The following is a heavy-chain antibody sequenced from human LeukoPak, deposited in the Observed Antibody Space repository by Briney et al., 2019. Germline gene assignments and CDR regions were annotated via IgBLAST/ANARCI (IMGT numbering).Heavy chain of an antibody. Sequence: ASVKVSCKSSGYTFTNYRISWVRPAPGQGLEWMGWISAYNGDTKYAQKFQGRVTMTTDTSTRTAFMELRSLRSDDTAVYYCARDNPYYYLYWGQGTLVTVSS. D-gene: IGHD3-22*01. CDR3: ARDNPYYYLY. J-gene: IGHJ4*02. CDR2: ISAYNGDT. V-gene: IGHV1-18*01. CDR1: GYTFTNYR.